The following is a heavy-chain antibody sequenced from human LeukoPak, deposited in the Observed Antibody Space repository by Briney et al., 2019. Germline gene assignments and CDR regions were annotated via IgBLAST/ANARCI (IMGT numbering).Heavy chain of an antibody. D-gene: IGHD6-13*01. CDR1: GFTVSSNY. CDR3: ARDSLAGGYSSSWYHPFDY. J-gene: IGHJ4*02. CDR2: IYSGGST. V-gene: IGHV3-66*01. Sequence: PGGSLRLSCAASGFTVSSNYMSWVRQAPGKGLEWVSVIYSGGSTYYADSVKGRFTISRDNPKNTLYLQMNSLRAEDTAVYYCARDSLAGGYSSSWYHPFDYWGQGTLVTASS.